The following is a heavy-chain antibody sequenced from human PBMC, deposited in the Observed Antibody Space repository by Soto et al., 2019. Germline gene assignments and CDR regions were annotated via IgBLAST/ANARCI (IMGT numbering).Heavy chain of an antibody. CDR2: ISGSGGST. Sequence: EVQLLESGGGLVQPGGSLRLSCAASGFTFSSYAMSWVRQAPGKGLEWVSAISGSGGSTYYADSVKGRFTISRDNSKNTLYLQMNSLRAEDTAVYYCANDLVLGSGGNSWGQGTLVTVSS. CDR1: GFTFSSYA. J-gene: IGHJ4*02. CDR3: ANDLVLGSGGNS. V-gene: IGHV3-23*01. D-gene: IGHD2-15*01.